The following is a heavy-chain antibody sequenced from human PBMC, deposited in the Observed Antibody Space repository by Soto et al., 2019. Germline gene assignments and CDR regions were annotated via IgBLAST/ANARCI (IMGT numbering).Heavy chain of an antibody. V-gene: IGHV3-23*01. J-gene: IGHJ4*02. CDR1: GFTFSYYA. D-gene: IGHD2-15*01. CDR3: VKGSRASRPYYFDY. CDR2: ISDTGGST. Sequence: EVQLLESGGGLVQPGGSLRLSCAAPGFTFSYYAMSWVRQAPGKGLEWVSAISDTGGSTYHADSVRGRFTISSDNSRNTLYLQMNSLSAEDTVVYYCVKGSRASRPYYFDYWGQGTLVSVSS.